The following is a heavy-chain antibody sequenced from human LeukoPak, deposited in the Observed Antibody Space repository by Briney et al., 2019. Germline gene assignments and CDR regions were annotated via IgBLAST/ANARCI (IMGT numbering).Heavy chain of an antibody. Sequence: GGSLRLSCAASGFTFDDYAMHWVRQAPGKGLEWVSGISWNSGSIGYADSVKGQFTISRDNAKNSLYLQMNSLRAEDTALYYCAKDRSGWDKTFDYWGQGTLVTVSS. CDR1: GFTFDDYA. CDR2: ISWNSGSI. D-gene: IGHD6-19*01. CDR3: AKDRSGWDKTFDY. J-gene: IGHJ4*02. V-gene: IGHV3-9*01.